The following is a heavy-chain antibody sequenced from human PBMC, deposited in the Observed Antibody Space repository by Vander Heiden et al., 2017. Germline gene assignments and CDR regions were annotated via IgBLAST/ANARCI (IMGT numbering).Heavy chain of an antibody. J-gene: IGHJ6*02. V-gene: IGHV3-23*01. CDR2: ISSSGDST. D-gene: IGHD2-2*02. Sequence: EVQLLESGGGLVQPGGSLRLSCTASGFTFSSYAMSWVRQAPGKGLEWVSAISSSGDSTYYADSVKGRFTISRDNSRNTLYLQMNSLRAEDTAVYYCAKAAIRGGYYYYGMDVWGQGTTVTVSS. CDR3: AKAAIRGGYYYYGMDV. CDR1: GFTFSSYA.